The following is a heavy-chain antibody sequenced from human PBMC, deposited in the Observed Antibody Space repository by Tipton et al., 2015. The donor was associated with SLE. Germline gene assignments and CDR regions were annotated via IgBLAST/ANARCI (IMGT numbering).Heavy chain of an antibody. J-gene: IGHJ4*02. CDR2: INWNGGST. D-gene: IGHD4-17*01. CDR3: ARGYGDDY. V-gene: IGHV3-20*04. Sequence: SLRLSCAASAFRFSSYWMNWVRQAPGKGLEWVSGINWNGGSTGYADSVKGRFTISRDNAKNSLYLQMNSLRAEDTALYYCARGYGDDYWGQGTLVTVSS. CDR1: AFRFSSYW.